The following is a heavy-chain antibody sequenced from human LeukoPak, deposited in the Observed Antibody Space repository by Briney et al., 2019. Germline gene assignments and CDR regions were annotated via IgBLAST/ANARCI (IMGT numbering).Heavy chain of an antibody. D-gene: IGHD1-14*01. CDR1: GFTFSTYA. V-gene: IGHV3-23*01. J-gene: IGHJ4*02. CDR3: AKDHPSGFYFDY. Sequence: GGSLRLSCAASGFTFSTYAMSWVRQAPGKGLEWVSAISGSGGSTFNADSVKGRFTISRDNSKNTLFLQMNSLRAEDTAIYYCAKDHPSGFYFDYWGQGTLVTVSS. CDR2: ISGSGGST.